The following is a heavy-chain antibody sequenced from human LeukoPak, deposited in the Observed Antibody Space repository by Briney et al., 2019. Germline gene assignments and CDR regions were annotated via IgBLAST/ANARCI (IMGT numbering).Heavy chain of an antibody. D-gene: IGHD1-26*01. Sequence: PSETLSLTCTVSGGSISTYYWSWIRQPPGKGLEWIGYIYYTGSTSYNPSLKSRVTMSLDASKNQFSLELNSVTPADTAVYYCARGGNYWPQWWFDPWGRGTLVSISS. CDR1: GGSISTYY. CDR2: IYYTGST. CDR3: ARGGNYWPQWWFDP. J-gene: IGHJ5*02. V-gene: IGHV4-59*01.